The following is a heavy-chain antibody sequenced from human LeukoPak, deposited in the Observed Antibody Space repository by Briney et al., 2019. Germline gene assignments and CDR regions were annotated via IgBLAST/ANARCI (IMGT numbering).Heavy chain of an antibody. D-gene: IGHD1-1*01. J-gene: IGHJ4*02. Sequence: PSETLSLTCSVSGGSIRSAGYSWYWIRQFPGRGLEWIGYIYYNGNTAYNPSLKSRVTISLDTSENQFSLNLTSVTAADTAVYFCARDGATGVLDHWGQGTLVTVSS. CDR1: GGSIRSAGYS. CDR2: IYYNGNT. CDR3: ARDGATGVLDH. V-gene: IGHV4-31*03.